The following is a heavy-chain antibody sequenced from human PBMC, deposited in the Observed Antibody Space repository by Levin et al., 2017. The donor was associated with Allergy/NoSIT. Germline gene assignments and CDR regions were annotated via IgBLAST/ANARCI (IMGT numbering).Heavy chain of an antibody. CDR2: IYHSGST. Sequence: SQTLSLTCAVSGGSISSSNWWSWVRQPPGKGLEWIGEIYHSGSTNYNSSLKSRVTISVDKSKNQFSLKLSSVTAADTAMYYCASLTGKSQLSNMHVWGKGTTVTVSS. J-gene: IGHJ6*03. D-gene: IGHD2-2*01. CDR3: ASLTGKSQLSNMHV. CDR1: GGSISSSNW. V-gene: IGHV4-4*02.